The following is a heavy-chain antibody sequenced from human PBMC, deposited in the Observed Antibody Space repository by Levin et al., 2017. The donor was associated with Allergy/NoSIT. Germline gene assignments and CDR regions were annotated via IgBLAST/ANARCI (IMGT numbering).Heavy chain of an antibody. CDR1: GFIFTNAW. CDR2: IKSIAGGGTT. J-gene: IGHJ4*02. D-gene: IGHD1-26*01. V-gene: IGHV3-15*07. Sequence: APGFIFTNAWLNWVRQAPGTGLEWVGRIKSIAGGGTTDYAASVKGRFTISRDDSKHPIYLQMNSLKIEDTAVYYCTTGGGLGVVDYWGQGTLVAVSS. CDR3: TTGGGLGVVDY.